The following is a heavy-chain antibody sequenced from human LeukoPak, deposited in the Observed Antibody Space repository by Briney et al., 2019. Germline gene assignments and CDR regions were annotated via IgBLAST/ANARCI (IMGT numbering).Heavy chain of an antibody. CDR3: ARQTGSGLFILP. V-gene: IGHV4-4*07. D-gene: IGHD3-10*01. J-gene: IGHJ4*02. Sequence: SETLSLTCTVSGDFIRSYWCWIRQPAGTGLEWIGRIYGSGSTSYNPSLKSRVTISIDTSANLFSLKLNSVTAADTACYFCARQTGSGLFILPGGQGTLVTVSS. CDR1: GDFIRSY. CDR2: IYGSGST.